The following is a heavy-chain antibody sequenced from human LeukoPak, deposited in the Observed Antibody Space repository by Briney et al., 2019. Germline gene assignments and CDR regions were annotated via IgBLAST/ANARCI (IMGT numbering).Heavy chain of an antibody. D-gene: IGHD3-10*01. J-gene: IGHJ4*02. CDR3: ARDKKSGESSEIDY. Sequence: GGSLRLSCAASGFTFSNYWVHWVRQAPGKGLVWVSRINRDGSTTKYADSVEGRFTVSRDNAKNTLNLQMNSLRAEDTAVYYCARDKKSGESSEIDYWGQGTLVTVSS. CDR2: INRDGSTT. V-gene: IGHV3-74*03. CDR1: GFTFSNYW.